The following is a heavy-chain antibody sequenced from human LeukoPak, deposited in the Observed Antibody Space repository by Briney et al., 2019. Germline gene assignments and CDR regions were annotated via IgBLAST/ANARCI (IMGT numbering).Heavy chain of an antibody. CDR3: ARVKRHAAAAGNGIGVWFDP. V-gene: IGHV4-59*08. CDR1: GGSISSYY. D-gene: IGHD6-13*01. Sequence: SETLSLTCTVSGGSISSYYWSWIRQPPGKGLEWIGYIYYSGSTNYNPSLKSRVTISVDTSKNQFSLKLSSVTAADTAVYYCARVKRHAAAAGNGIGVWFDPWGQGTLVTVSS. CDR2: IYYSGST. J-gene: IGHJ5*02.